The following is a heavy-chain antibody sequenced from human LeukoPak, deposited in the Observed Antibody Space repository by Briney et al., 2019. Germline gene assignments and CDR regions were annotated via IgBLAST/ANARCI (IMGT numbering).Heavy chain of an antibody. D-gene: IGHD2-2*01. CDR2: IKQDGSEK. V-gene: IGHV3-7*01. CDR1: GFTFSSCW. J-gene: IGHJ4*02. Sequence: GGSLRLSCAASGFTFSSCWMSWVRQAPGKGLEWVANIKQDGSEKYYVDSVKGRFTISRDNAKNSLYLQMNSLRAEDTAVYYCARGTRAAYYFDYWGQGTLVTVSS. CDR3: ARGTRAAYYFDY.